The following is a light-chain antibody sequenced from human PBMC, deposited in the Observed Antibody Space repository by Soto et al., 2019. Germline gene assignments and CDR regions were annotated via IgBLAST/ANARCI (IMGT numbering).Light chain of an antibody. J-gene: IGKJ2*01. CDR2: GAS. V-gene: IGKV3-15*01. CDR1: QKIYTN. Sequence: TQSPATLAVSPGERATLSCRASQKIYTNLAWYQQKPGQAPRLLLYGASTRATGVPTRFSGSGSETEFTLTISSVQSDDCAVYYCQHYHGWVKAFGQGTKLEIK. CDR3: QHYHGWVKA.